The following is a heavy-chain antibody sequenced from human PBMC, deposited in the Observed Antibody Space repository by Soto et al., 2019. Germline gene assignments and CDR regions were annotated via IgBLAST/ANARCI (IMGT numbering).Heavy chain of an antibody. CDR2: ISWNSGSI. D-gene: IGHD1-20*01. CDR3: AKDKGALITGTAIDY. CDR1: GFTVSSNY. Sequence: GGSLRLSCAASGFTVSSNYMSWVRQAPGKGLEWVSGISWNSGSIGYADSVKGRFTISRDNAKNSLYLQMNSLRAEDTALYYCAKDKGALITGTAIDYWGQGTLVTVSS. V-gene: IGHV3-9*01. J-gene: IGHJ4*02.